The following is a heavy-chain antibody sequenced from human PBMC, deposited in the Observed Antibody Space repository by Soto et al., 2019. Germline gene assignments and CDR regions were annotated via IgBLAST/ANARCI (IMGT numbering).Heavy chain of an antibody. D-gene: IGHD6-13*01. CDR2: IYYSGST. CDR3: ARAERAAAGFDY. Sequence: QVQLQESGPGLVKPSQTLSLTCTVSGGSISSGGYYWSWIRQHPGKGLEWIGYIYYSGSTYYNPSLKSRXXIXVXXSKNQFSLKLSSVTAADTAVYYCARAERAAAGFDYWGQGTLVTVSS. V-gene: IGHV4-31*03. J-gene: IGHJ4*02. CDR1: GGSISSGGYY.